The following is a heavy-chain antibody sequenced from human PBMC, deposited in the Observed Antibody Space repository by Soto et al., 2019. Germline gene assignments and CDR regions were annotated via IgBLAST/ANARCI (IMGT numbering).Heavy chain of an antibody. CDR1: GGTFSSYT. Sequence: QVQLVQSGAEVKKPGSSVKVSCKASGGTFSSYTISWVRQAPGQGLEWMGWIIPILGIANYAQKFQGRVTITADKSTSTAYMELSSLRSEDTAVYYCASGGQYYDILTGPNNWFDPWGQGTLVTVSS. CDR3: ASGGQYYDILTGPNNWFDP. V-gene: IGHV1-69*02. J-gene: IGHJ5*02. CDR2: IIPILGIA. D-gene: IGHD3-9*01.